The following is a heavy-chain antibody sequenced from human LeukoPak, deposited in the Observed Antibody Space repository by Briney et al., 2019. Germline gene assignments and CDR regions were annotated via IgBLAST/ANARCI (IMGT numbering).Heavy chain of an antibody. CDR2: ISGSGGTA. D-gene: IGHD4-11*01. Sequence: PGGSLRLSCVASGFTFNNYDMNWVRQAPGKGLEWVSLISGSGGTAYYADSVKGRFSISRDKSKNTVFLQMNSLRDDDTALYFCAKSSGYSDYAWFDSWGQGTLVTVSS. CDR3: AKSSGYSDYAWFDS. J-gene: IGHJ5*01. CDR1: GFTFNNYD. V-gene: IGHV3-23*01.